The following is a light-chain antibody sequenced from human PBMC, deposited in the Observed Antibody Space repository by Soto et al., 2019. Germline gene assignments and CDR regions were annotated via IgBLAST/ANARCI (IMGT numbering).Light chain of an antibody. CDR2: GTS. CDR1: QSVKSSY. CDR3: QQRNNWPPSIT. J-gene: IGKJ5*01. V-gene: IGKV3D-20*02. Sequence: EIVLTQSPGTLSLSPGERATLPCRASQSVKSSYLAWYQHKPGQAPRLLIYGTSSRATGIPDRFSGSGSVTDFTLTISGLEPEDFAVYYCQQRNNWPPSITFGQGTRLEIK.